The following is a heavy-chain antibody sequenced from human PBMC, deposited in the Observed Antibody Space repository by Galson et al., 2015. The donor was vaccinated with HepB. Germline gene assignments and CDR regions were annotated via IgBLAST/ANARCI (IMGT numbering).Heavy chain of an antibody. V-gene: IGHV3-30-3*01. Sequence: SLRLSCAASGFTFRSYAMHWVRQAPGKGLEWVAVISYDGSNKYYADSVKGRFTISRDNSKNTLYLQMNSLRAEDTAVYYCAREADIVVVPAALGYGMDVWGQGTTVTVSS. CDR2: ISYDGSNK. CDR1: GFTFRSYA. CDR3: AREADIVVVPAALGYGMDV. D-gene: IGHD2-2*01. J-gene: IGHJ6*02.